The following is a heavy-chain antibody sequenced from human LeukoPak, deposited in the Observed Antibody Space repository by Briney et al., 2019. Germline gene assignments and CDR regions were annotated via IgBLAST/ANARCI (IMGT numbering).Heavy chain of an antibody. V-gene: IGHV4-39*07. D-gene: IGHD6-13*01. Sequence: PSETLSLTCHVSGGSLHNSDYYWAWVRQPPGRRLEWLGSMDYGGSNYYNPSLKSRVSISGDTSKNHFSLKWTSVTAADTAMYYCARWRGDAGTGGADNWGQGTLVTVSS. J-gene: IGHJ4*02. CDR2: MDYGGSN. CDR1: GGSLHNSDYY. CDR3: ARWRGDAGTGGADN.